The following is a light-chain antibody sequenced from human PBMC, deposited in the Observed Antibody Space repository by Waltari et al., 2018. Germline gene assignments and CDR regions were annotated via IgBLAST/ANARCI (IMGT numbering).Light chain of an antibody. V-gene: IGKV1-39*01. J-gene: IGKJ2*01. CDR2: AAS. CDR3: QQNYRTPYT. Sequence: DIQMTQSPSSLSASVGDRVTITCRASQSISSYLNWYQQKPGKAPKLLIYAASSLQSGVPSRLSGSGSGTDFTLTISSLQPEDFATYYCQQNYRTPYTFGQGTKLEIK. CDR1: QSISSY.